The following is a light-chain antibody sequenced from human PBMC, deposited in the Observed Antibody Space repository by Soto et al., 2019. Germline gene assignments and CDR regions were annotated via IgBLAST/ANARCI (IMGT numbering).Light chain of an antibody. CDR3: QQYGSSMGT. V-gene: IGKV3-20*01. CDR1: QSVSSSY. Sequence: EIVLTQSPATLSLSPGERATLSCRASQSVSSSYLAWYQQKPGQAPRLLIYGASSRATGIPDRFSGSGSGTDFTLTISRLEPEDFAVYYCQQYGSSMGTFGQGTKADIK. CDR2: GAS. J-gene: IGKJ1*01.